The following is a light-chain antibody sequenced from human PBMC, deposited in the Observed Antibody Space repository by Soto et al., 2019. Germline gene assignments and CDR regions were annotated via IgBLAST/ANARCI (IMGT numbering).Light chain of an antibody. CDR3: QQYNDYSTWT. J-gene: IGKJ1*01. CDR1: QSVSSSY. Sequence: ELLLTQSPGTLYLYPGERATLSCRASQSVSSSYLAWYQQKPGQAPRLLIYGASSRATGIPDRFSGSGSGTEFTLTISSLQPDDFATYFCQQYNDYSTWTFGQGTKVDIK. V-gene: IGKV3-20*01. CDR2: GAS.